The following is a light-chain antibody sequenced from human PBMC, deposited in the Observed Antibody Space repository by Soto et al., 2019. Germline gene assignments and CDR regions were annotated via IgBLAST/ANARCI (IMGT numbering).Light chain of an antibody. V-gene: IGKV3-20*01. CDR2: VAS. CDR1: QRVGSRY. CDR3: QHYGTSLPFP. J-gene: IGKJ3*01. Sequence: ESVLTQSPGTLSLSPGERATLSCRASQRVGSRYLAWYQQKPGQAPRLLIFVASSRATGIPDRFSGSGSGTDFTLTISRLEPEDFAVYYCQHYGTSLPFPVGPGTKVDIK.